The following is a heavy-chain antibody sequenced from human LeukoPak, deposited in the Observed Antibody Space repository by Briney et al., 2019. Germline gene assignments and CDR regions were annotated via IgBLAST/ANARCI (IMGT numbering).Heavy chain of an antibody. CDR3: ARLGSTFDI. D-gene: IGHD2-2*01. V-gene: IGHV4-59*08. CDR1: GLSISSYY. J-gene: IGHJ3*02. Sequence: SETLSLTCTVSGLSISSYYWAWLRHPPGKGVEWVGYIFYSGGSNYSPSLKSRVTISVDPSKNHFSLKLSAVTAADTAVYYCARLGSTFDIWGQGTLVTVSS. CDR2: IFYSGGS.